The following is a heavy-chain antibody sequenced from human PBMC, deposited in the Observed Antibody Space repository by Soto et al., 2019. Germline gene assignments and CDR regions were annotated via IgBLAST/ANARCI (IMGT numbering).Heavy chain of an antibody. CDR1: GGSLSSYY. CDR3: ARTWGSRNDY. CDR2: IYYSGST. J-gene: IGHJ4*02. D-gene: IGHD3-16*01. V-gene: IGHV4-59*01. Sequence: PSETLSLTCVVSGGSLSSYYWSWIRQPPGKGLEWIGYIYYSGSTNYNPSLKSRVTISVDTSKNQFSLKLSSVTAADTAVYYCARTWGSRNDYWGRGTLVTVS.